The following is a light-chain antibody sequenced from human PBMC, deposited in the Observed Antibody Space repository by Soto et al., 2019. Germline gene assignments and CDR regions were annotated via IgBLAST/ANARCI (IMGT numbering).Light chain of an antibody. V-gene: IGKV1-9*01. Sequence: DIQLTQSPSFLSASVGDRVTITCRASQDIRGNLAWYQQKPGKAPKVLISAASSLQSGVPSRFSGSGSGTEFTLTISCLQPEDFAIYYCQQLNDYPLTFGGGTKVEIK. J-gene: IGKJ4*01. CDR3: QQLNDYPLT. CDR1: QDIRGN. CDR2: AAS.